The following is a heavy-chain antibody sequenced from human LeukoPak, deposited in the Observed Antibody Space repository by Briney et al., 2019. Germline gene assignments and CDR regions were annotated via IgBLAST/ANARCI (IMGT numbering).Heavy chain of an antibody. D-gene: IGHD3-10*01. CDR3: ASESYGSGSYYNVGPNVGGDVNWFDP. V-gene: IGHV4-4*02. CDR1: GGSISSSNW. J-gene: IGHJ5*02. Sequence: PSETLSLTCAVSGGSISSSNWWSWVRQPPGKGLEWIGEIYHSGSTNYNPSLKSRVTISVDKSKNQFSLKLSSVTAADTAVYYCASESYGSGSYYNVGPNVGGDVNWFDPWGQGTLVTVSS. CDR2: IYHSGST.